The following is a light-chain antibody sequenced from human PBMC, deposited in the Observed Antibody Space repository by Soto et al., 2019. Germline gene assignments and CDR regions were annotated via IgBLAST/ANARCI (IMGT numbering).Light chain of an antibody. J-gene: IGKJ1*01. CDR1: QSVSSSY. Sequence: EIVLTQSPGTLSLSPGERATLSCRASQSVSSSYLAWYQQKPGQAPRLLIYGASSRATGIPDRFSGSGSVIDFTLTISTLEPEDYAVYYCQQYGSSPPTFGQGTKVEIK. CDR3: QQYGSSPPT. V-gene: IGKV3-20*01. CDR2: GAS.